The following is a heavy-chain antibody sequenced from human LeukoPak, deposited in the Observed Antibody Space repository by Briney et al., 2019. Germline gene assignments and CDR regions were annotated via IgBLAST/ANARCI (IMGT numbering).Heavy chain of an antibody. Sequence: PGGSLRLSCAASGSTVSSNYMSWVRQAPGKGLEWVSVIYSGGSTYYADSVKGRFTISRDNSKNTLYLQMNSLRAEDTAVYYCARVVLWFGETDYWGQGTLVTVSS. CDR2: IYSGGST. J-gene: IGHJ4*02. D-gene: IGHD3-10*01. CDR1: GSTVSSNY. V-gene: IGHV3-66*01. CDR3: ARVVLWFGETDY.